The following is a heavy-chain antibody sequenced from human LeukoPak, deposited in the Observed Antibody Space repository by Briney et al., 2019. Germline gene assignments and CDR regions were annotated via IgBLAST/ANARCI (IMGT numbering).Heavy chain of an antibody. CDR1: GFTFSSYA. V-gene: IGHV3-23*01. J-gene: IGHJ4*02. Sequence: PGGSLRLSCAASGFTFSSYAMSWVRQAPGKGREWVSGIIGGGGRTYYADSVKGRFTISRDNSKNTLYLQMNTLRPEDRGVYDCAKEPQGGNYDSWGGYYLEFWGQGTLVTVSS. D-gene: IGHD3-3*01. CDR2: IIGGGGRT. CDR3: AKEPQGGNYDSWGGYYLEF.